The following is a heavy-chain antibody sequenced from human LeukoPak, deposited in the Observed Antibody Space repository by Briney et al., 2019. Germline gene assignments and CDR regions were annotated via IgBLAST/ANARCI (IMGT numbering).Heavy chain of an antibody. Sequence: GGSLRLSCAASGFTFSSSAMTWVRQAPGKGLEWVAFIRYDGSNKYYADSVKGRFTISRDNSKNTLYLQMNSLRAEDTAVYYCAKDRRSTAGSTSFFDYWGQGTLVTVSS. V-gene: IGHV3-30*02. D-gene: IGHD2-2*01. CDR1: GFTFSSSA. CDR3: AKDRRSTAGSTSFFDY. CDR2: IRYDGSNK. J-gene: IGHJ4*02.